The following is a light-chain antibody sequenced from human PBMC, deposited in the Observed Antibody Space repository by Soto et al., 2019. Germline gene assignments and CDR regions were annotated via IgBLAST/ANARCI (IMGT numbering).Light chain of an antibody. CDR3: NSYTRTSTDV. Sequence: QSVLTQPASVSGSPGQSITISCTGTSSDVGGYNYVSWYQQHPGKAPKLMIFEVTNRPSGVSNRFSGSKSGNTASLTISGLQAEDEADYYCNSYTRTSTDVFGTGTQLTVL. J-gene: IGLJ1*01. CDR2: EVT. CDR1: SSDVGGYNY. V-gene: IGLV2-14*01.